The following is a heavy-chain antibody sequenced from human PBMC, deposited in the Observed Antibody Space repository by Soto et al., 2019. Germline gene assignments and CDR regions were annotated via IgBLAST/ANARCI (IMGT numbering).Heavy chain of an antibody. CDR3: ARVFADYSNYVFLFAY. V-gene: IGHV4-34*01. CDR2: INHSGST. J-gene: IGHJ4*02. D-gene: IGHD4-4*01. CDR1: GGSFSGYY. Sequence: PSETLSLTCAVYGGSFSGYYWSWIRQPPGKGLEWIGEINHSGSTNYNPSLKSRVTISVDTSKNQFSLKLSSVTAADTAVFYCARVFADYSNYVFLFAYWGRGTLVTVSS.